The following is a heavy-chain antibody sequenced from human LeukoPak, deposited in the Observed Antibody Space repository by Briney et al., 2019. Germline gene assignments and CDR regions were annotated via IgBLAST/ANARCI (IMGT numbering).Heavy chain of an antibody. CDR2: IDHSGST. CDR1: GDSISSSNW. Sequence: PSGTLSLTCAVSGDSISSSNWWSWVRQPPGKGLEWIGEIDHSGSTNYNPSLKSRVTISLDKSKNQFSLKLSSVTAADTAVYYCARGGTGHLDYWGQGTLVTVSS. CDR3: ARGGTGHLDY. D-gene: IGHD1-1*01. V-gene: IGHV4-4*02. J-gene: IGHJ4*02.